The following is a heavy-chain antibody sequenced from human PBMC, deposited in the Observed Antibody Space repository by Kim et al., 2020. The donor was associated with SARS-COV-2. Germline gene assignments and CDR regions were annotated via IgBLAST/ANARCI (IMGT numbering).Heavy chain of an antibody. V-gene: IGHV4-34*01. CDR2: INHSGST. CDR1: GGSFSGYY. CDR3: ARLRRGMIVGIEDV. D-gene: IGHD3-22*01. Sequence: SETLSLTCAVYGGSFSGYYWSWIRQPPGKGLEWIGEINHSGSTNYNPSLKSRVTISVDTSKNQFSLKLSSVTAADTAVYYCARLRRGMIVGIEDVWGQGTTVTVSS. J-gene: IGHJ6*02.